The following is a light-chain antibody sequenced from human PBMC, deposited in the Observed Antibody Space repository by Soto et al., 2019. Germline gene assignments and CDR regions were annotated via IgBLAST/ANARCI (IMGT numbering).Light chain of an antibody. Sequence: ETVLTQSPATFSVSPGERATLSCRASQSIGSNLAWYQQRPGQPPRLLIYGASTRATGVPARFSGSGSGTECTLTMNSLQSEYFGLYYCHQYTKGPLFSFGPGTKVDIK. CDR1: QSIGSN. CDR2: GAS. CDR3: HQYTKGPLFS. V-gene: IGKV3-15*01. J-gene: IGKJ3*01.